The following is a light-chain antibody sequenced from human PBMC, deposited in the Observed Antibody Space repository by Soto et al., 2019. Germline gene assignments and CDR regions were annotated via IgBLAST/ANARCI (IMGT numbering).Light chain of an antibody. CDR1: SSDVGGFNS. Sequence: QSALTQPRSVSGSPVQSVTISCTGTSSDVGGFNSVSWYQQHPGKAPKLMIYDVNKRPSGVPDRFSGSKSGSTASLTISGLQAEDEADYYCCSYAGSYSYAFATGTKATVL. J-gene: IGLJ1*01. CDR2: DVN. CDR3: CSYAGSYSYA. V-gene: IGLV2-11*01.